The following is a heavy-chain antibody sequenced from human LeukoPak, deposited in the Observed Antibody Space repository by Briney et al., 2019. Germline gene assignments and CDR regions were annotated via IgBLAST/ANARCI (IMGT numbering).Heavy chain of an antibody. Sequence: NPSETLSLTCTVSGNSISSSSYYWVWIRQPPGKGLEWIGSINYYGKTYYNPSVKSRVTISVDTSKNQFSLWLSSVTAADTAVYNCARLYYYDSSGNNWFDPWGQGTLVTVSS. CDR2: INYYGKT. V-gene: IGHV4-39*01. CDR1: GNSISSSSYY. J-gene: IGHJ5*02. D-gene: IGHD3-22*01. CDR3: ARLYYYDSSGNNWFDP.